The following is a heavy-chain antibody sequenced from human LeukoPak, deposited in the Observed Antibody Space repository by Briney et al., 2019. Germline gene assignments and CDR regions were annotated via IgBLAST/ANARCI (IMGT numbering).Heavy chain of an antibody. CDR3: AIRSEVATNPDY. J-gene: IGHJ4*02. CDR2: IIPILGIA. V-gene: IGHV1-69*04. CDR1: GGTFRSYA. Sequence: SVKVSCKASGGTFRSYAISWVRQAPGQGLEWMGRIIPILGIANYAQKFQGRVTVTADKSTSTAYMELSSLTSEDTAVYYCAIRSEVATNPDYWGQGTLVTVSS. D-gene: IGHD5-24*01.